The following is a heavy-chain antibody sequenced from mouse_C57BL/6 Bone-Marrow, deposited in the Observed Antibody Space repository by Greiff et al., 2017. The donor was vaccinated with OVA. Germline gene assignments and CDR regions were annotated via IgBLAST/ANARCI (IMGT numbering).Heavy chain of an antibody. Sequence: QVQLQQSGAELVKPGASVKMSCKASGYTFTSYWITWVKQRPGQGLEWIGDIYPGSGSTNYNEKFKSKATLTVDTSSSTAYMQLSSLTSEDSAVYYCARGGNYERYYAMDYWGQGTSVTVSS. CDR3: ARGGNYERYYAMDY. CDR1: GYTFTSYW. V-gene: IGHV1-55*01. D-gene: IGHD2-1*01. CDR2: IYPGSGST. J-gene: IGHJ4*01.